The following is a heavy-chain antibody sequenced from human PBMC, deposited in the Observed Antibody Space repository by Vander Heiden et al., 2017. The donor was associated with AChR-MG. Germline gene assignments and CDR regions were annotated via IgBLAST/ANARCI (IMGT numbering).Heavy chain of an antibody. V-gene: IGHV3-74*01. Sequence: EVQLVESGGGLVQPGGSLRLSCAASDFTFSSYWMHWVRQAPGKGLVWVSRINSDGSSTSYADSVKGRFTISRDNAKNTLYLQMNSLRAEDTAMYYCARKDYYYYDMDVWGQGTTVTVSS. J-gene: IGHJ6*02. CDR3: ARKDYYYYDMDV. CDR1: DFTFSSYW. CDR2: INSDGSST.